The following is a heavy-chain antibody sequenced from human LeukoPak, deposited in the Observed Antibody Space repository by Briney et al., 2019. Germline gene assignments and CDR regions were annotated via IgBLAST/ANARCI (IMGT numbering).Heavy chain of an antibody. J-gene: IGHJ6*04. CDR2: ISSSGSTI. Sequence: GGSLRLSCSASGFTFTTYGMNWVRQAPGKGLEWVSYISSSGSTIYYADSVKGRFTISRDNAKNSLYLQMNSLRAEDTAVYYCAELGITMIGGVWGKGTTVTISS. CDR3: AELGITMIGGV. V-gene: IGHV3-48*04. CDR1: GFTFTTYG. D-gene: IGHD3-10*02.